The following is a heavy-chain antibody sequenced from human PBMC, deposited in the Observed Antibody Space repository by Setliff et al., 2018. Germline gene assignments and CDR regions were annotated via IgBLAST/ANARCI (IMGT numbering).Heavy chain of an antibody. J-gene: IGHJ6*03. Sequence: KPSETLSLTCSVSGDSISSSYWSWIRQPPGKGLQWIGYIYYSGNTNYNPSLRSRVTISVDTSKNQFSLRLNSVTAADTAVYYCARVGPRVIVRAMYNYYYMDVWGKGTTVTVSS. CDR2: IYYSGNT. CDR1: GDSISSSY. CDR3: ARVGPRVIVRAMYNYYYMDV. V-gene: IGHV4-59*08. D-gene: IGHD2-2*01.